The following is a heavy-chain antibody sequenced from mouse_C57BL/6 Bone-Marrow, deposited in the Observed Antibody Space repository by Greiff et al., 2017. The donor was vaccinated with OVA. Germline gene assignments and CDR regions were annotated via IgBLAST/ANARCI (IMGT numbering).Heavy chain of an antibody. J-gene: IGHJ1*03. V-gene: IGHV1-80*01. Sequence: QVQLKQSGAELVKPGASVKISCKASGYAFSSYWMNWVKQRPGKGLEWIGQIYPGDGDTNYNGKFKGKATLTADKSSSTAYKQLSSLTSEDSAVYFCARSYDYDWYFDVWGTGTTVTVSS. D-gene: IGHD2-4*01. CDR2: IYPGDGDT. CDR3: ARSYDYDWYFDV. CDR1: GYAFSSYW.